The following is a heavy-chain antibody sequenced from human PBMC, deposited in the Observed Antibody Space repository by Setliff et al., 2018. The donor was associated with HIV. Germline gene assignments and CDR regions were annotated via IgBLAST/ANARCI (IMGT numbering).Heavy chain of an antibody. J-gene: IGHJ4*02. CDR3: ASPNVGCSGGTCYSGSAFDY. CDR1: GYTFTNYG. V-gene: IGHV1-18*01. CDR2: LASYNDDA. D-gene: IGHD2-15*01. Sequence: ASVKVSCKASGYTFTNYGITWVRQAPGHGLEWMGWLASYNDDANYAQNLQGRVAMTTDKSTSTAYMELRTLRSEDTAIYYCASPNVGCSGGTCYSGSAFDYWGQGSPVTVSS.